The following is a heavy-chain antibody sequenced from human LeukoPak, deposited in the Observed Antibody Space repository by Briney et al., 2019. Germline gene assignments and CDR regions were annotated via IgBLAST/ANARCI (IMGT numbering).Heavy chain of an antibody. CDR1: GFTFSRYW. J-gene: IGHJ4*02. CDR2: IKDDGRQK. CDR3: ARDASRGFDT. D-gene: IGHD5-24*01. Sequence: GGSLRLSCAPSGFTFSRYWMTWVRQTPGKGLEWVASIKDDGRQKYYVDSVKGRFTVSRDSAKSSAYLQMDSLRVEDTALYYCARDASRGFDTWGQGTLVTVSS. V-gene: IGHV3-7*01.